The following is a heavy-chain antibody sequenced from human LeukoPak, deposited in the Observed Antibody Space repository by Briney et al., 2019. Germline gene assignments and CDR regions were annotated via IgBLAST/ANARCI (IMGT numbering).Heavy chain of an antibody. CDR1: GYTFTSYD. Sequence: ASVKVSCKASGYTFTSYDINWVRQATGQGLEWMGWMNPNSGNIGYAQKFQGRVTITRNTSISTAYMELSSLRSEDTAVYYCARGSVAGLVTWFDSWGQGTLVTVSS. V-gene: IGHV1-8*03. D-gene: IGHD6-19*01. J-gene: IGHJ5*01. CDR2: MNPNSGNI. CDR3: ARGSVAGLVTWFDS.